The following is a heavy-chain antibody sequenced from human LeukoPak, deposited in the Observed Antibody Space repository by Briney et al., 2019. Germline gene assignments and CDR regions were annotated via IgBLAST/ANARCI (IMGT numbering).Heavy chain of an antibody. CDR3: ARIRGGPIAATGTGTYNWFDP. CDR2: IYYSGST. D-gene: IGHD6-13*01. CDR1: GGSISSYY. Sequence: KASETLSLTCTVSGGSISSYYWSWIRQPPGKGLEWIGYIYYSGSTNYNPSLKSRVTISVDTSKNQFSLKLSSVTAADTAVYYCARIRGGPIAATGTGTYNWFDPWGQGTLVTVSS. J-gene: IGHJ5*02. V-gene: IGHV4-59*01.